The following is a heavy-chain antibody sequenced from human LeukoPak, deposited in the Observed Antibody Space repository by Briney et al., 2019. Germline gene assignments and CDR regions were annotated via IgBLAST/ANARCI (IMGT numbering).Heavy chain of an antibody. CDR2: INGGADST. Sequence: GGSLRLSCVASGITFSSYAMSWVRQAPGKGLEWVSAINGGADSTYYADSVKGRFTISRDNSKNTLFLQMNSLRAEDTAVYYCAKWGAQSGNYRVVDCWGRGTLVTVSS. J-gene: IGHJ4*02. V-gene: IGHV3-23*01. CDR1: GITFSSYA. D-gene: IGHD3-10*01. CDR3: AKWGAQSGNYRVVDC.